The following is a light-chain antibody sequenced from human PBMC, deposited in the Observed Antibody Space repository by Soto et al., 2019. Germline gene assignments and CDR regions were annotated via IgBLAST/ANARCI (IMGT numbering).Light chain of an antibody. J-gene: IGLJ3*02. CDR3: AAWDDSLSGRV. CDR2: RDD. Sequence: QSVLTQPPSASGTPGQRVTISCSGSNSNIGINFVYWYQQLPGTAPRLLLYRDDQRPSGVPDRFSGSKSGASASLAISGLRSEAEGDYYCAAWDDSLSGRVFGGGTKVTVL. CDR1: NSNIGINF. V-gene: IGLV1-47*01.